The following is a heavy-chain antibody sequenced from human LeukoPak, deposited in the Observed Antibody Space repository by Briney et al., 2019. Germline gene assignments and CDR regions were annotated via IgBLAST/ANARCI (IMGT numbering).Heavy chain of an antibody. Sequence: SETLSLTCTVSGGSISSSSYYWGWIRQPAGKGLEWIGRIYTSGSTNYNPSLKSRVTISVDTSKNQFSLKLSSVTAADTAVYYCARCAWGTGYYSDYWGQGTLVTVSS. CDR3: ARCAWGTGYYSDY. J-gene: IGHJ4*02. V-gene: IGHV4-61*02. D-gene: IGHD3-16*01. CDR2: IYTSGST. CDR1: GGSISSSSYY.